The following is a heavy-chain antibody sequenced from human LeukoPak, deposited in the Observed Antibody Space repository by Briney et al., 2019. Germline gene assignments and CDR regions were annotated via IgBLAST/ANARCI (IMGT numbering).Heavy chain of an antibody. CDR1: GYSFSDYW. J-gene: IGHJ4*02. CDR3: ARSTFHGDYDFWSGYRMDGYFDY. D-gene: IGHD3-3*01. CDR2: IYPGDSDV. V-gene: IGHV5-51*01. Sequence: GESLKISCKGSGYSFSDYWIGWVRQMPGKGLEWMGIIYPGDSDVRYNPSFQGQVTISADKSISTAYLQWSSLKASDTAMYYCARSTFHGDYDFWSGYRMDGYFDYWGQGTLATVSS.